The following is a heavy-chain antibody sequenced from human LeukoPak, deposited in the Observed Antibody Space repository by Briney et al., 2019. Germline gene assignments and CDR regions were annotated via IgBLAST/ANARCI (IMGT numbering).Heavy chain of an antibody. CDR2: IYYSGST. D-gene: IGHD2-15*01. Sequence: SETLSLTCTVSGGSFSSSSYYWGWIRQPPGKGLEWIGSIYYSGSTYYNPSLESRVTISVDTSKNQFSLKLSSVTAADTAVYYCATGRGRFWYLYYFDYWGQGTLVTVSS. V-gene: IGHV4-39*01. CDR3: ATGRGRFWYLYYFDY. CDR1: GGSFSSSSYY. J-gene: IGHJ4*02.